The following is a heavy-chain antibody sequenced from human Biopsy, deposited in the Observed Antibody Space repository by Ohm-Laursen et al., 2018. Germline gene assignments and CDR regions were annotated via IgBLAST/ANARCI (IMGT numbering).Heavy chain of an antibody. V-gene: IGHV1-18*04. D-gene: IGHD1-26*01. CDR3: ARVFGGAYYSYAFDI. J-gene: IGHJ3*02. Sequence: SVKVSCKASDYTFYNYGITWVRRAPGQGLEWMGWITADEKNSAPKFQGRVTMTTDMSTSTAYMELRGLKSDDTAVYYCARVFGGAYYSYAFDIWGQGTLVIVSS. CDR1: DYTFYNYG. CDR2: ITADEK.